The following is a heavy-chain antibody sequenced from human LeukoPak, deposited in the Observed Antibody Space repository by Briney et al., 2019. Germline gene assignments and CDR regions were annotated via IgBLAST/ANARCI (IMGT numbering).Heavy chain of an antibody. Sequence: PGGSLRLSCAASGFTFSSYSMNWVRQAPGKGLEWVSYISSSSSTISYADSVKGRFTISRDNAKNSLYLQMNSLRAEDTAVYYCARERGYDFWSGYYSRAPNAFDIWGQGTMVTASS. CDR1: GFTFSSYS. V-gene: IGHV3-48*01. J-gene: IGHJ3*02. CDR3: ARERGYDFWSGYYSRAPNAFDI. CDR2: ISSSSSTI. D-gene: IGHD3-3*01.